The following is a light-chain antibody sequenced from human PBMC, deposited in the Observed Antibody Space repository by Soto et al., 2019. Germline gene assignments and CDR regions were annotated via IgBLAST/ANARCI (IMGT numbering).Light chain of an antibody. CDR2: EGS. Sequence: QSVLTQPASVSGSPGQSITISCTGTSSDVGSYNLVSWYQQHPGKAPKVMIYEGSKRPSGVSNRFSGSKSGNTASLTISGLQAEDEADYYCCSYAGSSTFEGVVFGGGTQLTVL. J-gene: IGLJ2*01. CDR1: SSDVGSYNL. V-gene: IGLV2-23*03. CDR3: CSYAGSSTFEGVV.